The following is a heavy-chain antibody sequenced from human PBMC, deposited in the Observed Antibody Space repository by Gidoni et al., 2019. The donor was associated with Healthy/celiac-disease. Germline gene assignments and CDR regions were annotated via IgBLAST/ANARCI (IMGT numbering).Heavy chain of an antibody. CDR3: ARDFGLVRKANWFDP. CDR2: ISYDGSNK. D-gene: IGHD6-6*01. CDR1: GFTFSSYA. V-gene: IGHV3-30-3*01. Sequence: QVQLVESGGGVVQPGRSLRLSCAASGFTFSSYAMHWVRQAPGKGLGWVAVISYDGSNKYSADSVKGRFTISRDNSKNTLYLQMNSLRAEDTAVYYCARDFGLVRKANWFDPWCQGTLVTVSS. J-gene: IGHJ5*02.